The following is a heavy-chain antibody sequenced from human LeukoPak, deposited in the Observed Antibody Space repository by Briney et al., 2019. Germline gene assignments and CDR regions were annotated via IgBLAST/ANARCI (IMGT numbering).Heavy chain of an antibody. CDR1: GFTFSDYY. J-gene: IGHJ6*02. D-gene: IGHD3-3*01. CDR3: ARRGDVWSDSYAFAMEV. V-gene: IGHV3-11*01. Sequence: GGSLRLSCAASGFTFSDYYMSWIRQAPGKGLEWVSYISSSGSTIYYADSVKGRFTISRDNAKNSLYLQMNSLRAEDTAVYYCARRGDVWSDSYAFAMEVWGQGTTVTVSS. CDR2: ISSSGSTI.